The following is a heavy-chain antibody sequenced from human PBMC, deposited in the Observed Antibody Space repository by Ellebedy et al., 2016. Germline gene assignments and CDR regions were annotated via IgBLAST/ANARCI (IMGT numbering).Heavy chain of an antibody. Sequence: SETLSLTCALYDGSFSDTYWTWIRQPPGKGLEWIGEIHPSGSTTYNPSLDSRVTMSVDTSKNQFSLNLYSVTAADTAVYYCARGSDSRKVGYWGQGILVTVAS. V-gene: IGHV4-34*01. J-gene: IGHJ4*02. D-gene: IGHD6-13*01. CDR3: ARGSDSRKVGY. CDR1: DGSFSDTY. CDR2: IHPSGST.